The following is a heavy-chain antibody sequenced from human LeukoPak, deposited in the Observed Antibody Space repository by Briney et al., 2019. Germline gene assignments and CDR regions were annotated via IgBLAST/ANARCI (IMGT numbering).Heavy chain of an antibody. V-gene: IGHV1-18*01. CDR1: GYTFTTYG. D-gene: IGHD3-22*01. Sequence: ASVKVSCKTSGYTFTTYGITWVRRAPGQGLEWVGWISPSNGNTKYAQQFQGRVTMTTDTSTSTAYMELRSLRSDDTAVYYCARGLPPTYYYDSSAYPGFDYWGQGTLVTVSS. CDR3: ARGLPPTYYYDSSAYPGFDY. CDR2: ISPSNGNT. J-gene: IGHJ4*02.